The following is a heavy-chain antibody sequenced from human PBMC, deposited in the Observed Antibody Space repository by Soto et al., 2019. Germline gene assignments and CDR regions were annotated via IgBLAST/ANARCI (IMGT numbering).Heavy chain of an antibody. D-gene: IGHD3-9*01. V-gene: IGHV1-69-2*01. Sequence: EVQLVQSGAEVKKPGATVKISCKVSGYTFIDYFVHWVQQAPGTGLEWMGLVDPEDGETIYAEKFQGRVTITADTSTDTAYMELSSLRSEDTAVYYCGTVGRLVSTGASAHGRDVWGQGTTVTVSS. CDR3: GTVGRLVSTGASAHGRDV. CDR1: GYTFIDYF. J-gene: IGHJ6*02. CDR2: VDPEDGET.